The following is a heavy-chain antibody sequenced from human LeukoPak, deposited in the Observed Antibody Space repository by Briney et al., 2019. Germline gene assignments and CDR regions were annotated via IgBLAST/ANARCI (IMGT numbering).Heavy chain of an antibody. J-gene: IGHJ4*02. V-gene: IGHV3-23*01. CDR3: AKAEPYYFDY. Sequence: GSLRLSCAASGFTFSTYGMSWVRQTPGKGLEWLSAIGGSGSPTYYADSVKGRFTISRDNSKNTLSLQMNSLRAEDTAIYYCAKAEPYYFDYWGQGTLVTVSS. CDR2: IGGSGSPT. CDR1: GFTFSTYG.